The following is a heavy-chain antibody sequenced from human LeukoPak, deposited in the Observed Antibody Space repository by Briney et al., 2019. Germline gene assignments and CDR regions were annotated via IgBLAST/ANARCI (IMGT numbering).Heavy chain of an antibody. J-gene: IGHJ3*02. CDR3: AKQSDYYDSSGYYYDLAFDI. CDR1: GFTFSSYA. Sequence: GGSLRLSCAASGFTFSSYAMSWVRQAPGKGLEWVSAISGSGGSTYYADSVKGRFTISRDNSKNTLYLQMNSLRAEDTAVYYCAKQSDYYDSSGYYYDLAFDIWGQGTMLTVSS. D-gene: IGHD3-22*01. V-gene: IGHV3-23*01. CDR2: ISGSGGST.